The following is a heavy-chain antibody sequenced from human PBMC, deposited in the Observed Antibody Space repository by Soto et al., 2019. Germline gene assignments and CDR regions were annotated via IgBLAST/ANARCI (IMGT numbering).Heavy chain of an antibody. CDR2: IIPIFGTA. D-gene: IGHD4-17*01. CDR3: ASSGDYVYYFDY. CDR1: GGTFSSYA. Sequence: SVKVSCKASGGTFSSYAISWVRQAPGQGLEWMGGIIPIFGTANYAQKFQGRVTITADESTSTAYMELSSLRSEDTAVYYCASSGDYVYYFDYWGQGTLVTVSS. J-gene: IGHJ4*02. V-gene: IGHV1-69*13.